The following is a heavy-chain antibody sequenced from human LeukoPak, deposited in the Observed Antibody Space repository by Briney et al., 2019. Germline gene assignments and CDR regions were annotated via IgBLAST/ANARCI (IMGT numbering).Heavy chain of an antibody. V-gene: IGHV4-59*01. J-gene: IGHJ4*02. CDR1: GGSISSYY. D-gene: IGHD6-19*01. Sequence: ASETLSLTCTVSGGSISSYYWSWIRQPPGKGLEWIGYIHYSGSTNYNPSLKGRVTIAIDTSKNQLSLKLTSVTTADTAVYYCAGGKQWLSFDNWGQGTLVTVSS. CDR3: AGGKQWLSFDN. CDR2: IHYSGST.